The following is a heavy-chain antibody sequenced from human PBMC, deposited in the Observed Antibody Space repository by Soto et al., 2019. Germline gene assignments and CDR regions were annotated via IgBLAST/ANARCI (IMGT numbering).Heavy chain of an antibody. CDR2: IIPVFGPA. Sequence: SVKVSCKASGVPFNTFAISWVRRAPGQGLEWVGGIIPVFGPAFYAQKFQGRVTITADKSTSTAYLELSSLRSEDTAFYYCARAAKRYYDYWGQGTLVTVSS. J-gene: IGHJ4*02. CDR3: ARAAKRYYDY. CDR1: GVPFNTFA. V-gene: IGHV1-69*06.